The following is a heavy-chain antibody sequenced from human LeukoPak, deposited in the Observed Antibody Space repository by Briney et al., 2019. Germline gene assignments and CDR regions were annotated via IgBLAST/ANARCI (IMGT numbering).Heavy chain of an antibody. CDR2: IYYSGST. D-gene: IGHD6-13*01. CDR1: GGSISSSSYY. J-gene: IGHJ4*02. CDR3: ARPGYSSSWYSFDY. Sequence: KTSETLSLTCTVSGGSISSSSYYWGWIRQPPGKGLEWIGSIYYSGSTYYNPSLKSRVTISVDTSKNQFSLKLSSVTAADTAVYYCARPGYSSSWYSFDYWGQGTLVTVSS. V-gene: IGHV4-39*01.